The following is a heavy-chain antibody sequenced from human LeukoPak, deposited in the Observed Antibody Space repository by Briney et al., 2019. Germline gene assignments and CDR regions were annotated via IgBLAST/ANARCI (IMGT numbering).Heavy chain of an antibody. CDR1: GLNFGSDA. CDR3: ARDPSGSGWSLSD. J-gene: IGHJ4*02. V-gene: IGHV3-33*01. Sequence: GGSLRLSCTASGLNFGSDAMHWVRQAPGKGLEWVAFIWSDGSNDHYADSVKGRFTISRDNSKNTVCLQMNSLRVEDTAVYYCARDPSGSGWSLSDWGQGTPVTVSS. CDR2: IWSDGSND. D-gene: IGHD6-19*01.